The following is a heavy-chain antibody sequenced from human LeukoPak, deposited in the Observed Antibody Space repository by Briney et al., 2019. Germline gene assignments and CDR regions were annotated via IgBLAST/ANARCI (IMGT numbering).Heavy chain of an antibody. Sequence: GGSLRLSCAASGFTFSSYGMHWVRQAPGKGLEWVAFIRYDGSNKYYADSVKGRFTISRDNSKNTLYLRMNSLRAEDTAVYYCAKDPPRFGVVIKNWFDPWGQGTLVTVSS. CDR1: GFTFSSYG. D-gene: IGHD3-3*01. CDR3: AKDPPRFGVVIKNWFDP. J-gene: IGHJ5*02. V-gene: IGHV3-30*02. CDR2: IRYDGSNK.